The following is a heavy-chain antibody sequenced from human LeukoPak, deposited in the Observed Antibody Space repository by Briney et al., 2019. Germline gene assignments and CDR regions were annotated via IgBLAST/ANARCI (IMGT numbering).Heavy chain of an antibody. CDR2: MNPKSGDR. V-gene: IGHV1-8*01. D-gene: IGHD2-15*01. CDR1: GDIFTTYD. Sequence: ASVKVSCKASGDIFTTYDVHWVRQASGQGLEWMGWMNPKSGDRGYAQKFQDSVAMTMNNSIRTAYMELRGLQPEDTAVYYCASGWYYHYFGTDVWGQGTTVIVSS. CDR3: ASGWYYHYFGTDV. J-gene: IGHJ6*02.